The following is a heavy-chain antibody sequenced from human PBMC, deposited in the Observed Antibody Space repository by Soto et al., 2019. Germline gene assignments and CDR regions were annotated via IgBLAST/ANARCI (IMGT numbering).Heavy chain of an antibody. CDR2: IYNDGSP. V-gene: IGHV3-53*01. J-gene: IGHJ5*02. D-gene: IGHD1-1*01. Sequence: EMMLVESGGGLIQPGGSLRLSCAASGFLVSSNYMTWVRQSPGKGLECVSVIYNDGSPYYAASVQGRLTISRDNSKNTLYLQMTGLRVDDTAVYYCARVIASWTPLNWYEPCGQGALVTVSS. CDR3: ARVIASWTPLNWYEP. CDR1: GFLVSSNY.